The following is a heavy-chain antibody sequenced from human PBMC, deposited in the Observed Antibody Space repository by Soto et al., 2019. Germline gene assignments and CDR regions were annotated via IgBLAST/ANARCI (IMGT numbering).Heavy chain of an antibody. CDR1: GGTFSSYA. CDR3: ARDNTSGYSYGPQSYYYYYGMDV. Sequence: ASVKVSCKASGGTFSSYAISWVRQAPGQGLEWMGGIIPIFGTANYAQKFQGRVTITADKSTSTAYMELSSLRSEDTAVYYCARDNTSGYSYGPQSYYYYYGMDVWGQGXTVTVYS. D-gene: IGHD5-18*01. V-gene: IGHV1-69*06. J-gene: IGHJ6*02. CDR2: IIPIFGTA.